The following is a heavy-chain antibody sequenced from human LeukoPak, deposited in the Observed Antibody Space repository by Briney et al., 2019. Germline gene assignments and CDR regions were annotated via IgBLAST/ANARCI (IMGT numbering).Heavy chain of an antibody. CDR1: GFTFSSYA. V-gene: IGHV3-30-3*01. J-gene: IGHJ4*02. Sequence: GGSLRLSCAASGFTFSSYAMHWVRQAPGKGLEWVAVISYDGSNKYYADSVKGRFTISRDNSKNTLYLQMNSLRAEDTAVYYCARELEIAVAGPNHEVIDYWGQGTLVTVSS. D-gene: IGHD6-19*01. CDR2: ISYDGSNK. CDR3: ARELEIAVAGPNHEVIDY.